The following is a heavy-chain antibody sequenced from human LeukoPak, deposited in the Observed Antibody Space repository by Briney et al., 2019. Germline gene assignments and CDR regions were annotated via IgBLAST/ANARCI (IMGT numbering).Heavy chain of an antibody. CDR2: ISDDGSNK. Sequence: QAGGSLRLSCAASGFTFSIYGMHWVRQAPGKGLEWVAVISDDGSNKYYGDSVKGRFTISRDNSKNTLYLQMNSLRAEDTAVYYCAKDRGYSSSWYVFGYWGQGTLVTVSS. J-gene: IGHJ4*02. CDR1: GFTFSIYG. CDR3: AKDRGYSSSWYVFGY. D-gene: IGHD6-13*01. V-gene: IGHV3-30*18.